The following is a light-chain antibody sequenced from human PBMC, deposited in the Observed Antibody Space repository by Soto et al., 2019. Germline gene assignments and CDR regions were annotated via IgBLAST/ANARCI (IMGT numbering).Light chain of an antibody. CDR1: QGIRSA. CDR2: DAS. Sequence: AVQLTQSPSSLSASVGDRVTITCRASQGIRSALAWYQHKPGKAPKLLIYDASSLESGVPSRFSGSGSGTDFTLTISSLQPEDFATYYCQHFNNYQWTFGQGTKVDIK. J-gene: IGKJ1*01. V-gene: IGKV1D-13*01. CDR3: QHFNNYQWT.